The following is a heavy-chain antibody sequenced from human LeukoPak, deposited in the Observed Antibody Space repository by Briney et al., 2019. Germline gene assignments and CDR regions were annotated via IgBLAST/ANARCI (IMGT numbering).Heavy chain of an antibody. CDR2: ISGSGGST. Sequence: GGSLRLSCAASGFTFSSYAMSWVRQAPGKGLEWVSTISGSGGSTYYADSVKGRFTISRDNSKNTLYLQMNSLRAEDTAVYYCAKGHSSSWTSFYFDYWGQGTLVTVSS. V-gene: IGHV3-23*01. CDR1: GFTFSSYA. CDR3: AKGHSSSWTSFYFDY. D-gene: IGHD6-13*01. J-gene: IGHJ4*02.